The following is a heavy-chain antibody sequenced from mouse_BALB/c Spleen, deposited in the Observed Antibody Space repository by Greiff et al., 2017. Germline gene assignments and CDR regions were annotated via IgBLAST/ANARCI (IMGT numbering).Heavy chain of an antibody. V-gene: IGHV14-4*02. J-gene: IGHJ4*01. Sequence: EVKLMESGAELVRSGASVKLSCTASGFNIKDYYMHWVKQRPEQGLEWIGWIDPENGDTEYAPKFQGKATMTADTSSNTAYLQLSSLTSEDTAVYYCHAPRPAAMDDWGQGTSVTVSS. CDR3: HAPRPAAMDD. CDR1: GFNIKDYY. CDR2: IDPENGDT.